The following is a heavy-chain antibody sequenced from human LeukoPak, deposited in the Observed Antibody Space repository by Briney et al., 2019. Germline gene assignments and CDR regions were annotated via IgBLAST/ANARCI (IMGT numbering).Heavy chain of an antibody. CDR2: INPSGGST. J-gene: IGHJ4*02. Sequence: GASVKVSCKASGYTFTSYYMHWVRQAPGQGLEWMGIINPSGGSTSYAQEFQGRVTMTRDTSTSTVYMELSSLRSEDTAVYYCARDPGYCSSTSCYGKGPFDYWGQGTLVTVSS. V-gene: IGHV1-46*01. D-gene: IGHD2-2*01. CDR1: GYTFTSYY. CDR3: ARDPGYCSSTSCYGKGPFDY.